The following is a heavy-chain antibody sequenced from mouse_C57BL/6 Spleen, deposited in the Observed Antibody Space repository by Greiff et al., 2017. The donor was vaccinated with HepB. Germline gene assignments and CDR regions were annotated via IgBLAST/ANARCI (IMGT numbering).Heavy chain of an antibody. Sequence: QVQLQQSGAELVKPGASVKMSCKASGYTFTSYWITWVKQRPGQGLEWIGDIYPGSGSTNYNEKFKSKATLTVDTSSSTAYMQLSSLTSEDSAVYYCARGIYDGYSAWFAYWGQGTLVTVSA. J-gene: IGHJ3*01. CDR1: GYTFTSYW. CDR3: ARGIYDGYSAWFAY. D-gene: IGHD2-3*01. V-gene: IGHV1-55*01. CDR2: IYPGSGST.